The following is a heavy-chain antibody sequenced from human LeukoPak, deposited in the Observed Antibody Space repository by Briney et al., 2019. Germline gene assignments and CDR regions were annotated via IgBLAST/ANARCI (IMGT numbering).Heavy chain of an antibody. J-gene: IGHJ4*02. CDR1: GYTFTGYY. D-gene: IGHD6-6*01. V-gene: IGHV1-2*02. CDR3: ARGKNPIAARPPEGHFDY. Sequence: ASVKVSCKASGYTFTGYYMHWVRQAPGQGLEWMGWINPNSGGTNYAQKFQGRVTMTRDTSISTAYMELSRLRSDDTAVYYRARGKNPIAARPPEGHFDYWGQGTLVTVSS. CDR2: INPNSGGT.